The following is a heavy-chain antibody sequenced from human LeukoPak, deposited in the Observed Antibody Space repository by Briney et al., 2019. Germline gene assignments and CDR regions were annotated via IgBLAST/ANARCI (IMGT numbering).Heavy chain of an antibody. CDR3: ASSYYGSGSYLSPRYFDY. V-gene: IGHV4-4*07. CDR2: IYTSGST. J-gene: IGHJ4*02. D-gene: IGHD3-10*01. CDR1: GGSISSYY. Sequence: SETLSLTCTVSGGSISSYYWSWIRQPAGKGLEWIGRIYTSGSTNYNPSLKSRVTMSVDTSKNQFSLELSSVTAADTAVYYCASSYYGSGSYLSPRYFDYWGQGTLVTVSS.